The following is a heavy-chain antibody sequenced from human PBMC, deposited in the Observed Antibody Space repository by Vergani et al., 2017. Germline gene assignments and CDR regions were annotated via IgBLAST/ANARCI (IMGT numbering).Heavy chain of an antibody. D-gene: IGHD4-17*01. Sequence: QVQLVQSGAEVKKPGSSVKVSCKASGGTFSSYAISWVRQAPGQGLEWMGRIIPILGIANYAQKFQGRVTITADKSTSTVYMELSSLGSEDTAVYYCARDPVGGDADYWGQGTLVTVSS. CDR2: IIPILGIA. J-gene: IGHJ4*02. CDR1: GGTFSSYA. CDR3: ARDPVGGDADY. V-gene: IGHV1-69*04.